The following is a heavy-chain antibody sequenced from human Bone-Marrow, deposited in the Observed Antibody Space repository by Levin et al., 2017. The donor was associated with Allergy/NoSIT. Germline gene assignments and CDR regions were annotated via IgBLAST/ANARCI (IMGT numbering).Heavy chain of an antibody. CDR1: GYIFTGYF. CDR3: ATPGDSGTYHPLY. Sequence: ASVKVSCKASGYIFTGYFIHWLRQAPGQGPEWMGWINPKSGDTKYAQNFQGRATVTRDTSITTVFMHLSNLRSDDTAVYYCATPGDSGTYHPLYWGQGTLVTVSS. V-gene: IGHV1-2*02. D-gene: IGHD1-26*01. CDR2: INPKSGDT. J-gene: IGHJ4*02.